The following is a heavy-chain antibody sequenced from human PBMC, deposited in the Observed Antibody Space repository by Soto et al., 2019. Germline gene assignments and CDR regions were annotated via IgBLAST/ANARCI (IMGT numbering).Heavy chain of an antibody. D-gene: IGHD7-27*01. V-gene: IGHV2-5*02. Sequence: QITLKESGPTLVQPTQTLTLTCTFSGFSLSTSGVGVGWIRQPPGKALEWLALIYWDDDKRYSPSLKSRLTLTKDTSKNRVVLTMTNLDPVDTATYYCAHSLIPNWGSRGAFDYWGQGSLVTVSA. CDR1: GFSLSTSGVG. CDR2: IYWDDDK. CDR3: AHSLIPNWGSRGAFDY. J-gene: IGHJ4*02.